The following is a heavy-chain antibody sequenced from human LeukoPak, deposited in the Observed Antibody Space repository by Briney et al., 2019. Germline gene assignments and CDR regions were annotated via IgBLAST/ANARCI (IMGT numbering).Heavy chain of an antibody. D-gene: IGHD3-16*01. J-gene: IGHJ4*02. Sequence: GSLRLSCASSGFTFTNADMTWVRQAPGKGLEWVGRIKTRPAGGTTDSAAPVKGRFTISRDDSKNTFYLQMNSLKTEDTAVYYCTTSLYSGYDWGSDYWGQGTLVTVSS. V-gene: IGHV3-15*01. CDR3: TTSLYSGYDWGSDY. CDR2: IKTRPAGGTT. CDR1: GFTFTNAD.